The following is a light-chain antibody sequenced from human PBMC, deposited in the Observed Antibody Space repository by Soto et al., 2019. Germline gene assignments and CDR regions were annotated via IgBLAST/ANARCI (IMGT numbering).Light chain of an antibody. CDR2: DAS. Sequence: DIQMTQSPSTLSASVGDRVSISCRASQTISGWLAWYQQRPGKAPKLLIYDASTLESGVPSRFSGSESETEYSFAISSLQPEDSATYYCQQYKSGYTFGQGTKLEIK. V-gene: IGKV1-5*01. CDR1: QTISGW. CDR3: QQYKSGYT. J-gene: IGKJ2*01.